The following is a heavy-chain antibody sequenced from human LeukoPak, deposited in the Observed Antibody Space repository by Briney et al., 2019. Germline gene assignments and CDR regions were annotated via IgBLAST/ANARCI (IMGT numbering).Heavy chain of an antibody. D-gene: IGHD2-15*01. CDR1: GGTFSSYA. Sequence: ASVKLSCRASGGTFSSYAISWVRQAPGQGLEWMGRIIPIFGTANYAQNLQGRVTITTDESTRTAYMELSSLRSEDTAVYYCARDPRYCSGGSCYSSSDWGQGTLVTVSS. V-gene: IGHV1-69*05. J-gene: IGHJ1*01. CDR3: ARDPRYCSGGSCYSSSD. CDR2: IIPIFGTA.